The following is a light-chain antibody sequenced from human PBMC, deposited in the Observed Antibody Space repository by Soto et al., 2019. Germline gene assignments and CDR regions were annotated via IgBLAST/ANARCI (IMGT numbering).Light chain of an antibody. CDR2: EVN. J-gene: IGLJ2*01. Sequence: QSALTQPPSASGSPGQSVAISCTGTSSDVGGYNYVSWYQQHPGKAPKLMIYEVNKRPSGVPDRFSGSKSGNTASLTVSGLQAEDEADYYCSSYTTTNTVVFGGGTQLTVL. V-gene: IGLV2-8*01. CDR1: SSDVGGYNY. CDR3: SSYTTTNTVV.